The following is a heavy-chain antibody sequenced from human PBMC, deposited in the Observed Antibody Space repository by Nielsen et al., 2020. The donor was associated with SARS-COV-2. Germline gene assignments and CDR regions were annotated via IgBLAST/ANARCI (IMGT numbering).Heavy chain of an antibody. J-gene: IGHJ6*03. CDR2: ISSSGSTI. V-gene: IGHV3-11*01. Sequence: GSLRLSCAASGFTFDDYAMHWIRQAPGKGLEWVSYISSSGSTIYYADSVKGRFTISRDNAKNSLYLQMNSLRAEDTAVYYCAREGDCSSTSCYTYYYYYYMDVWGKGTTVTVSS. D-gene: IGHD2-2*02. CDR1: GFTFDDYA. CDR3: AREGDCSSTSCYTYYYYYYMDV.